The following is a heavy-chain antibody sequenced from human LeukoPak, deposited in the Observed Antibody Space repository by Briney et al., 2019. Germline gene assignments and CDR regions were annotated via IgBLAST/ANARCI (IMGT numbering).Heavy chain of an antibody. V-gene: IGHV1-18*01. CDR3: AREGRVSTSSYYYYYMDV. J-gene: IGHJ6*03. D-gene: IGHD2-2*01. CDR2: ISAYNGNT. CDR1: GYTFTSYG. Sequence: ASVKVSCKASGYTFTSYGISWVRQAPGQGLEWMGWISAYNGNTNYAQNLQGRVTMTTDTSTNTAYMELRSLRSDDTAVYYCAREGRVSTSSYYYYYMDVWGRGTTVTVSS.